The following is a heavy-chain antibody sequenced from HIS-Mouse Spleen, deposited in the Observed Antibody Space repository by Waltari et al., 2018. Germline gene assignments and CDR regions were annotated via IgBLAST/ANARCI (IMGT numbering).Heavy chain of an antibody. Sequence: QLQLQESGPGLVKPSETLSLPCTVSGGSIRSSSYHWGWNRQPPGKGLEWIGSYYYSGSTYYNPSLKSRVTISVDTSKNQFSLKLSSVTAADTAVYYCAREIPYSSSWYDWYFDLWGRGTLVTVSS. CDR3: AREIPYSSSWYDWYFDL. CDR1: GGSIRSSSYH. J-gene: IGHJ2*01. CDR2: YYYSGST. D-gene: IGHD6-13*01. V-gene: IGHV4-39*07.